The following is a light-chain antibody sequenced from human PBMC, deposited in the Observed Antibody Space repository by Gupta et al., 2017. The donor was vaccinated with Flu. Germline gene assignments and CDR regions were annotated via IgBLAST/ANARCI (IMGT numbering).Light chain of an antibody. Sequence: DIQVTQSPSSLSASVGDRVTITCRPSQSINTYLNWYQQKPGKDPKLLISVASKLESGVPSRFSGSGSGTDFTLTITSLQPEDFATYYCQQSYSLVTFGGGTKVEIK. CDR2: VAS. CDR3: QQSYSLVT. J-gene: IGKJ4*01. V-gene: IGKV1-39*01. CDR1: QSINTY.